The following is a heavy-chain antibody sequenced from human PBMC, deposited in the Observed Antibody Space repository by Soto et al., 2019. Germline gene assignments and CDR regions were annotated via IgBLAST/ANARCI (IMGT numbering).Heavy chain of an antibody. CDR1: EDSGGSGGGS. Sequence: LSQRCGVVEDSGGSGGGSWHRKKQPPGKGLEWIGFINYSGVTHYKPSLKSRVTISVDTSKNQFSLKVNSVTAADTALYYCTRGRTEGPITPSDYWGQGTPVPCSS. D-gene: IGHD1-20*01. V-gene: IGHV4-61*08. J-gene: IGHJ4*02. CDR3: TRGRTEGPITPSDY. CDR2: INYSGVT.